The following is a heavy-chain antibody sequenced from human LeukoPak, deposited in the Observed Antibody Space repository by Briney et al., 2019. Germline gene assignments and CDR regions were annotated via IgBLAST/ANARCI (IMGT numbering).Heavy chain of an antibody. CDR3: ARGYCSGGSCYFRN. D-gene: IGHD2-15*01. J-gene: IGHJ4*02. Sequence: SVKVSCKASGGTFSSYAISWVRQAPGQGLEWIGGIIPIFGTANYAQKFQGRVTITTDESTSTAYMELSSLRSEDTAVYYCARGYCSGGSCYFRNWGQGTLVTVSS. CDR2: IIPIFGTA. V-gene: IGHV1-69*05. CDR1: GGTFSSYA.